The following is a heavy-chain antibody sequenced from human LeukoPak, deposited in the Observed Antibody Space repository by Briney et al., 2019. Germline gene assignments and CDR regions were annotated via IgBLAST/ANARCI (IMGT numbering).Heavy chain of an antibody. CDR1: GGSFSGDY. Sequence: SETLSLTCAVYGGSFSGDYWSWIRQAPGKGLEWIGEINHRGSNNYNPSLKSRVTISVDTSKNQFSLKLSSVTAADTAVYYCARRRVLTGYDRSYYYYYMDVWGKGTTVTVSS. D-gene: IGHD3-9*01. J-gene: IGHJ6*03. CDR2: INHRGSN. CDR3: ARRRVLTGYDRSYYYYYMDV. V-gene: IGHV4-34*01.